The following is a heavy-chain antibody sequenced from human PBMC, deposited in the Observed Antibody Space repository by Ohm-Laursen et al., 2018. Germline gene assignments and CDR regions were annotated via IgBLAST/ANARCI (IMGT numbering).Heavy chain of an antibody. J-gene: IGHJ4*02. V-gene: IGHV3-23*01. Sequence: SLRLSCSASGFTFSSYAMSWVRQAPGKGLEWVSAISGSGGSTYYADSVKGRFTISRDNSKNTLYLQMNSLKTEDTAVYYCTRDSKGVYSNSRKFDYWGQGTVVTVSS. CDR2: ISGSGGST. CDR3: TRDSKGVYSNSRKFDY. D-gene: IGHD6-6*01. CDR1: GFTFSSYA.